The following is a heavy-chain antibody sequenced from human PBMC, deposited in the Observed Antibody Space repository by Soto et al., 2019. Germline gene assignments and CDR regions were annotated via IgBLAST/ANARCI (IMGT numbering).Heavy chain of an antibody. V-gene: IGHV4-61*01. CDR2: IYYSGST. CDR3: ARDKRNDFWSGYYWIEAHWFDP. CDR1: GGSVSSGSYY. J-gene: IGHJ5*02. D-gene: IGHD3-3*01. Sequence: PSETLSLTCTVSGGSVSSGSYYWSWIRHPPGKGLEWIGYIYYSGSTNYNPSLKSRVTISVDTSKNQFSLKLSSVTAADTAVYYCARDKRNDFWSGYYWIEAHWFDPWGQGTLVTVSS.